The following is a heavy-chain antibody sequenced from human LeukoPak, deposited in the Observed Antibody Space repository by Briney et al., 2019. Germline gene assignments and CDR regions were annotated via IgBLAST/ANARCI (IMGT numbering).Heavy chain of an antibody. D-gene: IGHD6-13*01. CDR1: GGSISSFYKY. CDR3: ARGSAADGPTHNWFDP. CDR2: VYYSGTT. V-gene: IGHV4-39*01. J-gene: IGHJ5*02. Sequence: SETLSLTCSVSGGSISSFYKYWGWIRQPPGQGLEWIGSVYYSGTTYYNPSLKSQVTVSVDTSKNQFSLRLTSVTAADTAVYHCARGSAADGPTHNWFDPWGQGTLVTVSS.